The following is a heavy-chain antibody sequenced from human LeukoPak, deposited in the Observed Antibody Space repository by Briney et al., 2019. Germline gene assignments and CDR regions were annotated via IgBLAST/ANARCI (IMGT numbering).Heavy chain of an antibody. CDR3: TKDVFLAAAGEYYFDY. J-gene: IGHJ4*02. V-gene: IGHV3-23*01. Sequence: SGGSTYYADSVKGRFTISRDNSKNTLYLQMNSLRAEDTAVYYCTKDVFLAAAGEYYFDYWGQGTLVTVSS. CDR2: SGGST. D-gene: IGHD6-13*01.